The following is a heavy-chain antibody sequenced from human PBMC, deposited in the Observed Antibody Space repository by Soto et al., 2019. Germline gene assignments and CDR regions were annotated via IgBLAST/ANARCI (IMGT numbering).Heavy chain of an antibody. CDR2: ISGSGGST. CDR1: GFTFSSYA. J-gene: IGHJ4*02. Sequence: GSLRLSCAASGFTFSSYAMSWVRQAPGKGLEWVSGISGSGGSTYYADSVKGRFTVSRDNSKNTLYLQMNSLRAEDTAIYYYAKALGLSGYIYYFDKWGQGTLVTVSS. V-gene: IGHV3-23*01. CDR3: AKALGLSGYIYYFDK. D-gene: IGHD5-12*01.